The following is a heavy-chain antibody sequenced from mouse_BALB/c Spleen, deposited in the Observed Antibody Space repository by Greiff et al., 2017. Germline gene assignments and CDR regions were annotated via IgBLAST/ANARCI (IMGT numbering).Heavy chain of an antibody. CDR3: AKIYYYGSYAMDY. CDR1: GFAFSSYD. V-gene: IGHV5-12-1*01. J-gene: IGHJ4*01. CDR2: ISSGGGST. Sequence: EVKLMESGGGLVKPGGSLKLSCAASGFAFSSYDMSWVSQTPEKRLEWVAYISSGGGSTYYPDTVKGRFTISRDNAKNTLYLQMSSLKSEDTAMYYCAKIYYYGSYAMDYWGQGTSVTVSS. D-gene: IGHD1-1*01.